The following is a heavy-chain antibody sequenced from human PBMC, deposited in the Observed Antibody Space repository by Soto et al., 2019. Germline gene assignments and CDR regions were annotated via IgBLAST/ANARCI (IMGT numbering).Heavy chain of an antibody. CDR3: TTDVDSGSYYNWFDP. V-gene: IGHV3-15*01. CDR2: IKSKTDGGTT. CDR1: GFTFSNAW. J-gene: IGHJ5*02. D-gene: IGHD1-26*01. Sequence: GGSLRLSCAASGFTFSNAWMSWVRQAPGKGLEWVGRIKSKTDGGTTDYAAPVKGRFTISRDDSKNTLYLQMNSLKTEDTAVYYCTTDVDSGSYYNWFDPWGQGTLVTVSS.